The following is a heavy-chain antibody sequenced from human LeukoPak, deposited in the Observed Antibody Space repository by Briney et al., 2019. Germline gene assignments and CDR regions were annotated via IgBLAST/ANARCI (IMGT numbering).Heavy chain of an antibody. CDR2: LNPSGGST. V-gene: IGHV1-46*01. Sequence: EASVKVSCKASGYTFTSYYMHWVRHTPGQGLECMGILNPSGGSTSYEQKSKGRVTMTRDTSTSTVYMELSSLRSEDTAVYYCARDPQYSSSWEYYFDYWGQGTLVTVSS. CDR3: ARDPQYSSSWEYYFDY. J-gene: IGHJ4*02. D-gene: IGHD6-6*01. CDR1: GYTFTSYY.